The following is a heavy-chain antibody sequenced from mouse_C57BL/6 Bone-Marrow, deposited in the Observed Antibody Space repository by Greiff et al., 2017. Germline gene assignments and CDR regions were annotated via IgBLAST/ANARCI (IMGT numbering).Heavy chain of an antibody. V-gene: IGHV14-1*01. D-gene: IGHD1-1*01. J-gene: IGHJ2*01. Sequence: VQLQQSGAELVRPGASVKLSCTASGFNIKDYYMHWVKQRPEQGLEWIGRIDPEDGDTEYDPKFKGKATMTADTSSNTAYLQLSSLTSEDTAFYYCTSITTVVAFDYWGQGTTLTVSS. CDR2: IDPEDGDT. CDR1: GFNIKDYY. CDR3: TSITTVVAFDY.